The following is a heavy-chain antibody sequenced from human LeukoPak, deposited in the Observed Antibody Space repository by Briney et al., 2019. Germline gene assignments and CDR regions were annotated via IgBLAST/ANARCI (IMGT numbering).Heavy chain of an antibody. CDR1: GGSFSGYY. CDR3: ARGSRSSMVRGVLSYGMDV. V-gene: IGHV4-34*01. CDR2: INHSGST. Sequence: SETLSLTCAVYGGSFSGYYWSWIRQPPGKGLEWVGEINHSGSTNYNPSLKSRVTISVDTSKNQFSLKLSSVTAADTAVYYCARGSRSSMVRGVLSYGMDVWGQGTTVTVSS. D-gene: IGHD3-10*01. J-gene: IGHJ6*02.